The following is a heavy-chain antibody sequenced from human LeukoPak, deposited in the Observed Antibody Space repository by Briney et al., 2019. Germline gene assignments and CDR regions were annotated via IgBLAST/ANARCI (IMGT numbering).Heavy chain of an antibody. CDR3: ARDRHDSSGYYYDS. V-gene: IGHV4-59*01. CDR1: GGSISSYY. CDR2: IYSIGSP. D-gene: IGHD3-22*01. J-gene: IGHJ5*01. Sequence: SETLSLTCTVSGGSISSYYWSWIRQPPGKGLEWIGYIYSIGSPNYNSSLKSRVTMSVDTSKNQSSLKLSSVTAADTAVYYCARDRHDSSGYYYDSWGPGTLVTVSS.